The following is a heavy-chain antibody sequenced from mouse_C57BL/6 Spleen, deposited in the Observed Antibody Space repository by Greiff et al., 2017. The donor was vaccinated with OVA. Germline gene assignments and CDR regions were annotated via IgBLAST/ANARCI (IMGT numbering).Heavy chain of an antibody. CDR2: ISYDGSN. V-gene: IGHV3-6*01. CDR1: GYSITSGYY. Sequence: EVKLQESGPGLVKPSQSLSLTCSVTGYSITSGYYWNWIRQFPGNKLEWMGYISYDGSNNYNPSLKNRISITRDTSKNQFFLKLNSVTTEDTATYYCARELWYFDVWGTGTTVTVSS. J-gene: IGHJ1*03. CDR3: ARELWYFDV.